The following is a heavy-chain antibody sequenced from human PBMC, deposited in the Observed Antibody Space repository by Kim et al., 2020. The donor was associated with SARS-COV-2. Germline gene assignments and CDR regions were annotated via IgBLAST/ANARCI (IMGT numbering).Heavy chain of an antibody. V-gene: IGHV1-3*01. CDR1: GYTFTNYA. CDR2: INAGNGNT. J-gene: IGHJ5*02. D-gene: IGHD3-3*01. Sequence: ASVKVSCKASGYTFTNYAMHWVRQAPGQRLEWMGWINAGNGNTKYSQKFQGRVTITRDTSASTAYMELSSLGSEDTAVYYCSRDPYYDFWSGYDNWFDPGGQGTRVSVSS. CDR3: SRDPYYDFWSGYDNWFDP.